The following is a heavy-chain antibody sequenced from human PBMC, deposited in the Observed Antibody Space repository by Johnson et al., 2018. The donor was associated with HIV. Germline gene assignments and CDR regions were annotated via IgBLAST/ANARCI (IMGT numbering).Heavy chain of an antibody. J-gene: IGHJ3*02. CDR3: AKDNGDGYNRWGGLDI. CDR1: GFTVRSNY. CDR2: IYSGGST. Sequence: VQLVESGGGLTQPGGSLRLSCAASGFTVRSNYMGWVRQAPGKGLEWVSVIYSGGSTYYADSVKGRFTISRDNSKNTLYLQMNSLRAEDTAVYYCAKDNGDGYNRWGGLDIWGQGTPVSVSS. V-gene: IGHV3-53*01. D-gene: IGHD5-24*01.